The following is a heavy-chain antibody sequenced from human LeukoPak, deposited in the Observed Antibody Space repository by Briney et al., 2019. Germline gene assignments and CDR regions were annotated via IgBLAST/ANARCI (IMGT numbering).Heavy chain of an antibody. J-gene: IGHJ3*02. CDR2: IYYSGNT. Sequence: SETLSLTCTVSGGSISNYYWNWIRQPPGKGLEWIGYIYYSGNTIYNPSLKSRVTISVDTSKNQFSLKLTSVTTADTAVYYCAGEDYFDSSGYASWRFDIWGQGTMVTVSS. CDR3: AGEDYFDSSGYASWRFDI. CDR1: GGSISNYY. D-gene: IGHD3-22*01. V-gene: IGHV4-59*01.